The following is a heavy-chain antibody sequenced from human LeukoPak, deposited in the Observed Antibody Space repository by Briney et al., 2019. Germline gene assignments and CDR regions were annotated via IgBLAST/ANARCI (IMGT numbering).Heavy chain of an antibody. J-gene: IGHJ4*02. CDR1: GGSLSSGYSY. V-gene: IGHV4-39*07. Sequence: PSETLSLTCSVSGGSLSSGYSYWAWIRQPPGKGLQWIASIYYSGHTYYNPSLKSRVTISLDTSKNQFSLKLSSVTAADTAVYYCARGRGVRGGNFDYWGQGTLVTVSS. D-gene: IGHD3-10*01. CDR2: IYYSGHT. CDR3: ARGRGVRGGNFDY.